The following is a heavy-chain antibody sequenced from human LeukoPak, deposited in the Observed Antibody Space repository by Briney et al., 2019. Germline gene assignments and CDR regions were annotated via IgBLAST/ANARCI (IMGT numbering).Heavy chain of an antibody. CDR3: ARDSSPYYYDSSGWGDAY. Sequence: ASVKVSCKASGGTFSSYAISWVRQAPGQGLEWMGRIIPIFGTANYAQKFQSRVTITTDESTSTAYMELSSLRSEDTAVYYCARDSSPYYYDSSGWGDAYWGQGTLVTVSS. CDR1: GGTFSSYA. D-gene: IGHD3-22*01. J-gene: IGHJ4*02. CDR2: IIPIFGTA. V-gene: IGHV1-69*05.